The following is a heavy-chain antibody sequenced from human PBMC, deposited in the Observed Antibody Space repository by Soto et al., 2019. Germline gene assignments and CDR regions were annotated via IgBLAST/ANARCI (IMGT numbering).Heavy chain of an antibody. CDR3: AREGPRPYYYYGMDV. Sequence: ASVKVSCKSSGYTFSMSGISWVRQAPGQGLEWMGWISGYNGNTNYEQKFQDRVTMTTDTTTNTAYMELRSLRSDDTAIYYCAREGPRPYYYYGMDVWGQGTTVTVSS. CDR2: ISGYNGNT. J-gene: IGHJ6*02. CDR1: GYTFSMSG. V-gene: IGHV1-18*01.